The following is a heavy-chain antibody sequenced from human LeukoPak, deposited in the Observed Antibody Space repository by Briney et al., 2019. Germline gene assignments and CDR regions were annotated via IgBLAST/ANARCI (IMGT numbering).Heavy chain of an antibody. CDR1: GGSISSSSYY. D-gene: IGHD6-19*01. V-gene: IGHV4-39*07. CDR2: IYYSGST. CDR3: ERYSSGWYGGDDY. Sequence: SETLSLTCTVSGGSISSSSYYWGWIRQPPGKGLEWIGSIYYSGSTYYNPSLKSRVTISVDTSKNQFSLKLSSVTAADTAVYYCERYSSGWYGGDDYWGQGTLVTVSS. J-gene: IGHJ4*02.